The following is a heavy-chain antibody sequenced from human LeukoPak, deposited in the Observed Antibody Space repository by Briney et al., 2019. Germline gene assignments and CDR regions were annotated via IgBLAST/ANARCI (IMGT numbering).Heavy chain of an antibody. J-gene: IGHJ6*02. D-gene: IGHD6-13*01. CDR2: ISWNSGSI. CDR1: GFTFDDYA. Sequence: PGGSLRLSCAASGFTFDDYAMHWVRQAPGKGLEWVSGISWNSGSIGYADSVKGRFTISRDNAKNSLYLQMNSLRAEDTALYYRSKVFSSWTDYHHYGMDGWGQGTTVTVSS. V-gene: IGHV3-9*01. CDR3: SKVFSSWTDYHHYGMDG.